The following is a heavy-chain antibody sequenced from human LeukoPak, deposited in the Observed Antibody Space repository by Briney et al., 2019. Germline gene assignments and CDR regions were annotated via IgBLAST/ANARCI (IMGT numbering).Heavy chain of an antibody. CDR1: GFTFDDYA. CDR3: ARDIFIPY. J-gene: IGHJ4*02. CDR2: ISWNSGSI. V-gene: IGHV3-9*01. Sequence: PGGSLRLSCAASGFTFDDYAMHWVRHAPGKGLEWVSGISWNSGSIGYADSVKGRFTISRDNAKNSLYLQMNSLSAEDTAVYYCARDIFIPYWGQGTLVTVSS. D-gene: IGHD2-21*01.